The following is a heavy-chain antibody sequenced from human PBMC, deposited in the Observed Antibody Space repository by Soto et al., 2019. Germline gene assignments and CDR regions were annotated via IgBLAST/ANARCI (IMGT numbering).Heavy chain of an antibody. Sequence: QVQLQESGPGLVKPSETLSLTCTVSGGSISSFYWSWIRQPPGKGLDWIGYIYYSGSTNYNPSLTSRVTISVDTSKNQFSLKLSSMTAADTAVYYCARRPGFGHAFDIWGQGTLVTVSS. CDR2: IYYSGST. V-gene: IGHV4-59*08. D-gene: IGHD3-10*01. CDR3: ARRPGFGHAFDI. CDR1: GGSISSFY. J-gene: IGHJ3*02.